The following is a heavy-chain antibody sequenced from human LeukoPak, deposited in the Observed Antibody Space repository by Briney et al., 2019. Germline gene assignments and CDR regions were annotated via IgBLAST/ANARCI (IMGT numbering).Heavy chain of an antibody. D-gene: IGHD2-8*02. CDR3: ARDPGWCSFDI. J-gene: IGHJ3*02. V-gene: IGHV3-7*01. Sequence: TGGSLRLSCVASGFSFSSYWMSWVRQAPGKGLEFVANIKQDGGSKNYVDSVKGRFTISRDNAENSLYLQMSSLRAEDTALYYCARDPGWCSFDIWGQGIMVTVSS. CDR2: IKQDGGSK. CDR1: GFSFSSYW.